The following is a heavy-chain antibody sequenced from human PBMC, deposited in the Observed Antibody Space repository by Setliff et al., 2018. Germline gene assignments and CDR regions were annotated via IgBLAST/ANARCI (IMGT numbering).Heavy chain of an antibody. V-gene: IGHV4-61*02. D-gene: IGHD3-10*01. Sequence: SETLSLTCTVSGGSISSGDHYWSWIRQPAGKGLEWIGRIHASGSTNYNPPLKSRVTISVDTSKNQFSLKLSSVTAADTAVYYCARSSSGSPHYYYAMDVWGQGTTVTVSS. CDR1: GGSISSGDHY. J-gene: IGHJ6*02. CDR3: ARSSSGSPHYYYAMDV. CDR2: IHASGST.